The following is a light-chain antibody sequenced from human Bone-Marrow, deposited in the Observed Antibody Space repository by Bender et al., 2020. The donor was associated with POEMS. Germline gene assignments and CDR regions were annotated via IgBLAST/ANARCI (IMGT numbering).Light chain of an antibody. CDR2: GYN. V-gene: IGLV1-40*01. CDR1: SSNIGNNY. Sequence: QSVLTQPPSVSAAPGQKVTISCSGSSSNIGNNYASWYQQLPGTAPKLLIYGYNNRPSGVPDRFSGSKSGTSASLAITGLQAEDEGDYYCQSYDNSLGGWVFGGGTKLTVL. J-gene: IGLJ3*02. CDR3: QSYDNSLGGWV.